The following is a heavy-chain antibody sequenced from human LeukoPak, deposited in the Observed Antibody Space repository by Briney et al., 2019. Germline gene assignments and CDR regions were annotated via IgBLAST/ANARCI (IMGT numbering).Heavy chain of an antibody. Sequence: ASVKVSCKTSGYTFTSYDINWVRQATGQGLEWLGWMNPNSGNTGYAQQFQGRLTLTRDISISTAYMELSGLGSDDTAVYYCARAYLFTSNSWSFDPWGQGTLVTLSS. J-gene: IGHJ5*02. V-gene: IGHV1-8*01. CDR1: GYTFTSYD. CDR3: ARAYLFTSNSWSFDP. CDR2: MNPNSGNT. D-gene: IGHD2-8*01.